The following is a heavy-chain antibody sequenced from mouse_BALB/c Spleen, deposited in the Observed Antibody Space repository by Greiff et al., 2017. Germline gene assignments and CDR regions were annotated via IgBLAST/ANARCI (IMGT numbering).Heavy chain of an antibody. D-gene: IGHD2-14*01. CDR1: GFTFSSYA. CDR2: ISSGGSYT. V-gene: IGHV5-9-3*01. J-gene: IGHJ4*01. CDR3: ARHRYDDAMDY. Sequence: EVMLVESGGGLVKPGGSLKLSCAASGFTFSSYAMSWVRQTPEKRLEWVATISSGGSYTYYPDSVKGRFTISRDNAKNTLYLQMSSLRSEDTAMYYCARHRYDDAMDYWGQGTSVTVSS.